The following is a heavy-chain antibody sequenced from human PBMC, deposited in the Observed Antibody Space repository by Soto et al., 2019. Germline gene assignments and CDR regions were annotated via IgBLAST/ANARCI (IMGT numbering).Heavy chain of an antibody. Sequence: QITLKESGPTLVKPTQTLTLTCTFSGFSLSTTGVAVGWIRHPPGKALDWLALIYWDDAKRSSPSLRSRLTITKHTSKNQVVLTMTNMDPVDTATYYCAHTVRYNSGSVEYFQHWGQGTLVIVSS. CDR2: IYWDDAK. CDR3: AHTVRYNSGSVEYFQH. D-gene: IGHD2-2*02. CDR1: GFSLSTTGVA. V-gene: IGHV2-5*02. J-gene: IGHJ1*01.